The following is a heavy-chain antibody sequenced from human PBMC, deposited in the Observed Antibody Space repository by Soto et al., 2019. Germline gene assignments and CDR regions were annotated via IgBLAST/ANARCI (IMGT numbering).Heavy chain of an antibody. J-gene: IGHJ6*02. CDR3: AGTYGDYGYYGMDV. Sequence: EVQLVESGGGLVKPGGSLRLSCAASGFTFSSYSMNWVRQAPGKGLEWVSSISSSSSYIYYADSVKGRFTISRDNAKNSLYLQMNSLRAEDTAVYYCAGTYGDYGYYGMDVWGQGTTVTVSS. D-gene: IGHD4-17*01. CDR1: GFTFSSYS. V-gene: IGHV3-21*01. CDR2: ISSSSSYI.